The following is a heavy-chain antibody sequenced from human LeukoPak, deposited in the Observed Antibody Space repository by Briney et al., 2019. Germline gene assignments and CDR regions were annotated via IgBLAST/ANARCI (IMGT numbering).Heavy chain of an antibody. Sequence: PGGSLRLSCTASGFTFGDYAMSWVRQAPGKGLEWVGFIRSIAYGGTTEYAASVKGRFTISRDDSKSIAYLQMNSLKTEDTAVYYCTRLLYSSSWYGRYYYYYMDVWGKGTTVTISS. V-gene: IGHV3-49*04. CDR1: GFTFGDYA. CDR2: IRSIAYGGTT. CDR3: TRLLYSSSWYGRYYYYYMDV. D-gene: IGHD6-13*01. J-gene: IGHJ6*03.